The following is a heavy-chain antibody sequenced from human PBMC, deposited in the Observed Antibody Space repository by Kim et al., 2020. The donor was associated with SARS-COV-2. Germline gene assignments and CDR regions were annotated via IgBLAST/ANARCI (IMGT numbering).Heavy chain of an antibody. Sequence: GGSLRLSCEASGFTFTGFAVHWVRQASGKGLEWLGRIRSKANGYATSYAPSVQGRFSMSRDDSKNTASLQMSSLKTEDTAVYYCMQADWYVDLWGRGSL. CDR1: GFTFTGFA. CDR2: IRSKANGYAT. V-gene: IGHV3-73*01. CDR3: MQADWYVDL. J-gene: IGHJ2*01.